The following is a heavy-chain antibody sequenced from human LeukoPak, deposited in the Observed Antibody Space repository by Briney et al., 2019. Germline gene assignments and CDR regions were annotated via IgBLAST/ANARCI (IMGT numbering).Heavy chain of an antibody. Sequence: GESLKISCRGSGYSFTSYWIGWVRQMPGKGLEWMGIIYPGDSDTRYSPSFQGQVTISADKSISTAYLQWSSLKASDTAMYYCARTFPYCSGGSCYGDAFDIWGQGTMVTVSS. J-gene: IGHJ3*02. V-gene: IGHV5-51*01. CDR2: IYPGDSDT. D-gene: IGHD2-15*01. CDR1: GYSFTSYW. CDR3: ARTFPYCSGGSCYGDAFDI.